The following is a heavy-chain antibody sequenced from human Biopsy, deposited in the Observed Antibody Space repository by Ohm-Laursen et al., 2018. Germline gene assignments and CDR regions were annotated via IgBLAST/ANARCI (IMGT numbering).Heavy chain of an antibody. Sequence: SVKVSCKASGYTFTGYHVHWVRQAPGQGLEWMGWINAKTGDTNYAQKFKGRVTMTRDTSISTTYMELRRLTSDDTAVFYCARELGDFWGGRQFDFWGQGTLVTVSS. CDR3: ARELGDFWGGRQFDF. V-gene: IGHV1-2*02. J-gene: IGHJ5*01. CDR1: GYTFTGYH. D-gene: IGHD3-3*01. CDR2: INAKTGDT.